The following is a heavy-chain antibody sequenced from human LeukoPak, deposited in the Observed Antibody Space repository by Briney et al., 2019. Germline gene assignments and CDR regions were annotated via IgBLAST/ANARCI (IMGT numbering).Heavy chain of an antibody. CDR2: IYHSGST. Sequence: SETLSLTCTVSGYSISSGYYWGWIRQPPGKGLEWIGSIYHSGSTYYNPSLKSRVTISVDTSKNQFSLELSSVTAADTAVYYCARAAKHCSGGSCYSAYFDYWGQGTLVTVSS. CDR1: GYSISSGYY. D-gene: IGHD2-15*01. V-gene: IGHV4-38-2*02. CDR3: ARAAKHCSGGSCYSAYFDY. J-gene: IGHJ4*02.